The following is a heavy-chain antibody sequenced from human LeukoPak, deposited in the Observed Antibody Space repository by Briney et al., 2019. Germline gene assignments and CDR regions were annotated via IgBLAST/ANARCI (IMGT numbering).Heavy chain of an antibody. Sequence: PSETLSLTCTVSGGSISSYYWSWIRQPAGKGLEWIGRIYTSGSTNYNPSLKSRVTISVDKSKNQFSLKLSSVTAADTAVYYCARDSREWLVGGFDYWGQATLVTVSA. J-gene: IGHJ4*02. CDR3: ARDSREWLVGGFDY. CDR2: IYTSGST. V-gene: IGHV4-4*07. CDR1: GGSISSYY. D-gene: IGHD6-19*01.